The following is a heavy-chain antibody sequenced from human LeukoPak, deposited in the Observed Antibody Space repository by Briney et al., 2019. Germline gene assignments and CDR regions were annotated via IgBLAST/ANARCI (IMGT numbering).Heavy chain of an antibody. V-gene: IGHV4-61*02. CDR2: IYTARIT. CDR1: GVSICSGSYY. CDR3: ARGTPRGLGCSSTSCYSDPWFDP. J-gene: IGHJ5*02. Sequence: SQTLSLTCTVAGVSICSGSYYWSWIRQPAGKGLEWIGLIYTARITNYNPSLKSRVTLSVDTSKNQFSLRLSSVTAADTAVYYCARGTPRGLGCSSTSCYSDPWFDPWRQGTMVTVSS. D-gene: IGHD2-2*01.